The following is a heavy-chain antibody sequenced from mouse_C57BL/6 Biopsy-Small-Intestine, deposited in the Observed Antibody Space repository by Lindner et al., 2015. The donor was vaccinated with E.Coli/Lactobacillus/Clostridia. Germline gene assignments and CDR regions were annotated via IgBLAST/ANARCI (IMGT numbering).Heavy chain of an antibody. J-gene: IGHJ2*01. D-gene: IGHD1-1*01. CDR1: GYAFTSYY. V-gene: IGHV1-42*01. CDR3: ARYYYASSYFDY. Sequence: VQLQESGPDLVKPGASVKISCKTSGYAFTSYYMNWVKHSPEKGLERIGEINPSTGGTTYNQTFRAKATMTVDKSSSTAYLQLRSLTSEDSAVYFCARYYYASSYFDYWGQGTTLTVSS. CDR2: INPSTGGT.